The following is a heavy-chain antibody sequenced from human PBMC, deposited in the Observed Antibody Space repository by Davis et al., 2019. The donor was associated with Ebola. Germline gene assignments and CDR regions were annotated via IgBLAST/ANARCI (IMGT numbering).Heavy chain of an antibody. D-gene: IGHD6-19*01. J-gene: IGHJ4*02. CDR2: FNPVNDKT. Sequence: AASVKVSCKASGYTFVDYPFHWVRQAPGQGLEWMGWFNPVNDKTKYSQKFQGRVTITADKSTSTPYMELSSLRSEDTAVYYCARGPVEQWLFDFWGQGTLVTVSS. V-gene: IGHV1-3*01. CDR3: ARGPVEQWLFDF. CDR1: GYTFVDYP.